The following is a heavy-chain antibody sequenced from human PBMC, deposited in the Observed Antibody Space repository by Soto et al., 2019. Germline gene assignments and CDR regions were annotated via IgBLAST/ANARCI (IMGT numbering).Heavy chain of an antibody. CDR1: CYLFTSYW. CDR3: ARRYCGGGSCFDY. Sequence: PGESLKISCKGSCYLFTSYWIGWVRQMPGKGLEWMGIISPGDSHTRYSPSFQGQVTISADKSINTAYLQWSSLRAPDTAIYYCARRYCGGGSCFDYWGLGTLVTVSS. J-gene: IGHJ4*02. V-gene: IGHV5-51*01. D-gene: IGHD2-15*01. CDR2: ISPGDSHT.